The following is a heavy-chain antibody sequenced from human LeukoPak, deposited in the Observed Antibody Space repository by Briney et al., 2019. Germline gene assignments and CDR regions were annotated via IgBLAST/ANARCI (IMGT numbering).Heavy chain of an antibody. D-gene: IGHD6-13*01. CDR3: ARVPGHSSSWLYYYYYYYMDV. J-gene: IGHJ6*03. CDR1: GFTFSSYW. V-gene: IGHV3-7*01. Sequence: QSGGSLRLSCAASGFTFSSYWMSWVRQAPGKGLEWVANIKQDGSEKYYVDSVKGRFTISRDNAKNSLYLQMNSLRAEDTAVYYCARVPGHSSSWLYYYYYYYMDVWGKGTTVTVSS. CDR2: IKQDGSEK.